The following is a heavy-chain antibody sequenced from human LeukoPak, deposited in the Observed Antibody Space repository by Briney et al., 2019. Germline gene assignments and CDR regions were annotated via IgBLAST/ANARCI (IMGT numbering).Heavy chain of an antibody. CDR3: ARDGSVQEMATIPYET. CDR1: GFTFSSYS. CDR2: ISSSSSYI. J-gene: IGHJ5*02. D-gene: IGHD5-24*01. V-gene: IGHV3-21*01. Sequence: GGSLRLSCAASGFTFSSYSMNWVRQAPGRGLEWVSSISSSSSYIYYADSVKGRFTISRDNAKNSLYLQMNSLRAEDTALYYCARDGSVQEMATIPYETWGQGTLVTVSS.